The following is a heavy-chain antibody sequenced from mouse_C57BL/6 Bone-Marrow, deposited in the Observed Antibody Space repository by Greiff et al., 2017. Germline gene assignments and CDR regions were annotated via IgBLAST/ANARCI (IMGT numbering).Heavy chain of an antibody. Sequence: VQLQQSGAELARPGASVKLSCKASGYTFTSYGISWVKQRTGQGLEWIGEIYPRSGNTYYNEQFKGKATLTADKSSSTAYMELRSLTSEDSAVYFCARSTGYGGFAYWGQGTLVTVSA. CDR2: IYPRSGNT. D-gene: IGHD2-2*01. CDR1: GYTFTSYG. J-gene: IGHJ3*01. CDR3: ARSTGYGGFAY. V-gene: IGHV1-81*01.